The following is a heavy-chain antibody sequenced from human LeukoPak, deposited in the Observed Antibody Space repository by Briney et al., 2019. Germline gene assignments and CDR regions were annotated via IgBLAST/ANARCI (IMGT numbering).Heavy chain of an antibody. V-gene: IGHV3-48*04. CDR3: ARVGTFGMLGYFDY. CDR1: GFTFSSYS. D-gene: IGHD3-16*01. CDR2: ISSTSGTI. Sequence: GGSLRLSCAASGFTFSSYSMNWVRQAPGKGLEWVSYISSTSGTIYYADSVKGRFTISRDNAKNSLYLQMNSLRAEDTAVYYCARVGTFGMLGYFDYWGQGTLVTVSS. J-gene: IGHJ4*02.